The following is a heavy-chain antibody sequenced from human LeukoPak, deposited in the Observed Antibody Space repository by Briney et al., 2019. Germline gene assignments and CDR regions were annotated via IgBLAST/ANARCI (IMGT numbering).Heavy chain of an antibody. CDR2: ISSSGRNI. CDR3: ARGDTGDQGYFDY. V-gene: IGHV3-48*03. Sequence: PGGSLRLSCGASGVTISTYEMNWVRQAPGKGLEWVSYISSSGRNIYYADSVRGRFTISRDNAKNSPYLQMNSLRAEDTAVYYCARGDTGDQGYFDYWGQGTLVTVSS. J-gene: IGHJ4*02. D-gene: IGHD7-27*01. CDR1: GVTISTYE.